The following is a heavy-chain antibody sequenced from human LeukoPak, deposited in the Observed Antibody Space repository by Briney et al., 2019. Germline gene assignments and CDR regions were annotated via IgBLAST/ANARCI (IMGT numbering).Heavy chain of an antibody. CDR2: ISGSGGST. Sequence: GGSLRLSCAASGFTFSSYAMSWVRQAPGKGLEWVSAISGSGGSTYYADSVKGRFTISRDNSKNTLYLQMNSLRAEDTAVYYCAKGSADCSSTSCQDIDYWGQGTLVTVSS. CDR3: AKGSADCSSTSCQDIDY. D-gene: IGHD2-2*01. J-gene: IGHJ4*02. CDR1: GFTFSSYA. V-gene: IGHV3-23*01.